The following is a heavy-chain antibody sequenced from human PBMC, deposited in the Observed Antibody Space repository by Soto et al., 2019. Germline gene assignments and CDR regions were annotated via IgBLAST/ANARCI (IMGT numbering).Heavy chain of an antibody. D-gene: IGHD6-13*01. J-gene: IGHJ4*02. Sequence: GGSLRLSCAASGXTFSSYAMSWVRQAPGKGLEWVSAISGSGGSTYYADSVKGRFTISRDNSKNTLYLQMNSLRAEDTAVYYCAKDRLVYSSSWDYFDYWGRGTLVTVSS. CDR3: AKDRLVYSSSWDYFDY. CDR2: ISGSGGST. V-gene: IGHV3-23*01. CDR1: GXTFSSYA.